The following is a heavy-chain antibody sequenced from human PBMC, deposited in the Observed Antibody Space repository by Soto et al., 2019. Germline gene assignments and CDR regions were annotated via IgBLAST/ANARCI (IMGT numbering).Heavy chain of an antibody. CDR1: GFTFSSYD. V-gene: IGHV3-13*04. J-gene: IGHJ4*02. Sequence: EVQLVESGGGLVQPGGSLRLSCSASGFTFSSYDMHWVRQGPGKGLEWVSAIGTAGDTNYAGSVKGRFTISRENAKNSVYLQMNSLRAGDTAILFCARAIGPTLFDYWGQGTLVTVSS. CDR3: ARAIGPTLFDY. CDR2: IGTAGDT. D-gene: IGHD3-22*01.